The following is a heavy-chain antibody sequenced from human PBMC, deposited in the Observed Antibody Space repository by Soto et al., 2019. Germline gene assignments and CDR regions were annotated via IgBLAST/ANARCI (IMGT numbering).Heavy chain of an antibody. CDR2: SGSGCSP. CDR1: GFSFSSNA. Sequence: GGSLRLSCAASGFSFSSNAMSWVRQAPGKGLEWVSTSGSGCSPYYADSVKGRFTISRDNSKNTLYLQMSSLRAEDTAIYYCAKDSSRYCSSTTCPTDYWGQGTLVTVSS. J-gene: IGHJ4*02. CDR3: AKDSSRYCSSTTCPTDY. V-gene: IGHV3-23*01. D-gene: IGHD2-2*01.